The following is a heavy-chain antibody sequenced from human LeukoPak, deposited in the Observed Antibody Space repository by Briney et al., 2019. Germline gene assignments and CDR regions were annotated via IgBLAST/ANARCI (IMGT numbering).Heavy chain of an antibody. CDR1: GFIFSSYA. CDR2: ISHSGGST. V-gene: IGHV3-64D*06. J-gene: IGHJ4*02. D-gene: IGHD2-2*01. Sequence: QPGGSLRLSCSASGFIFSSYAMSWVRQGPGMGLEYVSAISHSGGSTYYADSVKGRFTISRDNSKNTLYLQMSSLRPEDTAMYYCVTWYSGHRSTTSCYAPFDYWGLGTLVTVSS. CDR3: VTWYSGHRSTTSCYAPFDY.